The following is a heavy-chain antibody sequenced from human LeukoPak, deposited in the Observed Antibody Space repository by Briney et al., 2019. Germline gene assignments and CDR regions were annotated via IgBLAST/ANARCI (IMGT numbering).Heavy chain of an antibody. CDR3: AREWGTPHDFWSGYYLGWFDP. D-gene: IGHD3-3*01. CDR2: INPNSGGT. Sequence: ASVKVSCKASGYTFTGYYMHWVRQAPGQGLEWMGWINPNSGGTNYAQKFQGRVTMTRDTSISTAYMELSRLRSDDTAVYYCAREWGTPHDFWSGYYLGWFDPWGQGTLVTVSS. J-gene: IGHJ5*02. V-gene: IGHV1-2*02. CDR1: GYTFTGYY.